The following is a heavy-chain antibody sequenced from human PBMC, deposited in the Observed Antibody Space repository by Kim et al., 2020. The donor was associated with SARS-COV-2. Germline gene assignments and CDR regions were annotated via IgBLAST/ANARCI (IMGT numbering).Heavy chain of an antibody. CDR3: ARATRGSTASF. V-gene: IGHV3-7*03. D-gene: IGHD4-4*01. J-gene: IGHJ4*02. Sequence: EKYCVDAGKGRFTVSRDNAKTALYLQINNLRAEDTAVYYCARATRGSTASFWGQGTLVTVSS. CDR2: EK.